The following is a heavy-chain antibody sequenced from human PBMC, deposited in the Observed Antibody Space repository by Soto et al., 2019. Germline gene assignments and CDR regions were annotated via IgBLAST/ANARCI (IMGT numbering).Heavy chain of an antibody. D-gene: IGHD6-19*01. CDR2: IYTSGST. Sequence: SSETLSLTCTVSGGSISSYYWSWIRQPAGKGLEWIGRIYTSGSTNYNPSLKSRVTMSVDTSKNQFSLKLSSVTAADTAVYYCASSQGSGWSTDAFDIWGQGTMVTVSS. CDR1: GGSISSYY. CDR3: ASSQGSGWSTDAFDI. V-gene: IGHV4-4*07. J-gene: IGHJ3*02.